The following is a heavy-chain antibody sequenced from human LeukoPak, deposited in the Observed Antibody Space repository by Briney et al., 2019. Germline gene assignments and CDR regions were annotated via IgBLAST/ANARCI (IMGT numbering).Heavy chain of an antibody. CDR3: ARDLSAGRGAFDY. CDR1: GGSISSYY. CDR2: IYYSGST. D-gene: IGHD6-13*01. Sequence: PSETLSLTCTVSGGSISSYYWSWIRQPPGKGLEWIGYIYYSGSTNYNPSLKSRVTISVDTSKNQFSLRLSSVTAADTAVYYCARDLSAGRGAFDYWGQGTLVTVSS. V-gene: IGHV4-59*01. J-gene: IGHJ4*02.